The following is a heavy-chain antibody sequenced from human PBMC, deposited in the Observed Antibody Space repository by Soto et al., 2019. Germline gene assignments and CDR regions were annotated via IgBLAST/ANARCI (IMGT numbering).Heavy chain of an antibody. Sequence: GGSLRLSCAASGFTFNSYAMTWVRQTPGKGLEWVSIISSSGDGTYYVDSVKGRFTISRDNSRNTLNLQMNSLRAEDTAVYYCAKRGHSYALFYYYGMDVWGQGTTVTVSS. CDR2: ISSSGDGT. D-gene: IGHD5-18*01. CDR3: AKRGHSYALFYYYGMDV. J-gene: IGHJ6*02. V-gene: IGHV3-23*01. CDR1: GFTFNSYA.